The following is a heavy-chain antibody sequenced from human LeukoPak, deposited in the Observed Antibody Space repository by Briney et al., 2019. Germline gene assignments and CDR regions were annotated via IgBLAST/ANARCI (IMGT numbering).Heavy chain of an antibody. D-gene: IGHD3-9*01. V-gene: IGHV4-39*07. CDR3: ARTRTKLRYFDWLSEYFDY. CDR2: MHYGGST. J-gene: IGHJ4*02. Sequence: PSETLSLTCTVSGGSITRSSYYWGWIRQPPGKGLEWIGNMHYGGSTYYNPSLKSRVTLSIDTSKNQFSLKLSSVTAADTAVYYCARTRTKLRYFDWLSEYFDYWGQGTLVTVSS. CDR1: GGSITRSSYY.